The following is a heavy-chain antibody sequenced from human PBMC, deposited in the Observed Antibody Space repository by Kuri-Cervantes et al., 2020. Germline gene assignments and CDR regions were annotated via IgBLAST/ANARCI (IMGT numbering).Heavy chain of an antibody. CDR1: GYNFSSYG. J-gene: IGHJ4*02. V-gene: IGHV1-18*01. CDR3: ARLYCRGGDCFALDT. D-gene: IGHD2-21*02. CDR2: TTSDTVNT. Sequence: ASVKVSCKASGYNFSSYGVSWVRQAPGHGLEWIGWTTSDTVNTKYAQKVHMRVAMTMDTSTSTAYMELRSLRSDDAAVYYCARLYCRGGDCFALDTWGQGTQVTVSS.